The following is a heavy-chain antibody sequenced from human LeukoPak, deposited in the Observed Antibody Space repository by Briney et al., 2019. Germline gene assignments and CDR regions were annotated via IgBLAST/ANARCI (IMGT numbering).Heavy chain of an antibody. CDR2: IYYSGST. Sequence: SETLSLTCTVSGGSISSYYWSWIRQPPGKGLEWIGYIYYSGSTNYNPSLKSRVTISVDTSKNQFSLKLSSVTAADTAVYHCARISSSWYLDYWGQGTLVTVSS. CDR1: GGSISSYY. J-gene: IGHJ4*02. V-gene: IGHV4-59*01. CDR3: ARISSSWYLDY. D-gene: IGHD6-13*01.